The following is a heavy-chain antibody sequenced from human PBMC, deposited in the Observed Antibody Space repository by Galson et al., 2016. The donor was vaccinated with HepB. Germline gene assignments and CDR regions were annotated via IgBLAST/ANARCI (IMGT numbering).Heavy chain of an antibody. J-gene: IGHJ4*02. D-gene: IGHD4/OR15-4a*01. V-gene: IGHV4-39*01. CDR2: IHYTGST. CDR3: ARRVAGDYAPFDS. CDR1: GDSISGSRFY. Sequence: SETLSLTCNVSGDSISGSRFYWDWIRQPPGKGLEWIGSIHYTGSTYFNPSLESRITISVDTSNNQFSLKLSSLAAADTAVYFCARRVAGDYAPFDSWGLGTLVIVSS.